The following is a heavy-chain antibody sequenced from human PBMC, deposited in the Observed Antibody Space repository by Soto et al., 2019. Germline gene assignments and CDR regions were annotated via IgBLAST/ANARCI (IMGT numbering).Heavy chain of an antibody. CDR3: SQGIAAADYYYGMDV. CDR2: ISYDGSNK. V-gene: IGHV3-30-3*01. D-gene: IGHD6-13*01. Sequence: GGSLRLSCAASGFTFSSYAMHWGRQAPGKGLEWVAVISYDGSNKYYADSVKGRFTISRDNSKNTLYLQMNSLRAEDTAVYYCSQGIAAADYYYGMDVWGQGTTVTVSS. CDR1: GFTFSSYA. J-gene: IGHJ6*02.